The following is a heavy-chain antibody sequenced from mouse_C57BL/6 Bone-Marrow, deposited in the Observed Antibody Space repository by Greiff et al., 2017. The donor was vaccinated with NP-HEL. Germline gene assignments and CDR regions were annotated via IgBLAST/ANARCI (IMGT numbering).Heavy chain of an antibody. CDR1: GYTFTSYW. J-gene: IGHJ4*01. CDR2: IYPGNSDT. D-gene: IGHD1-1*01. Sequence: VQLQQSGTVLARPGASVKMSCKTSGYTFTSYWMHWVKQRPGPGLEWIGAIYPGNSDTSYNQKFKGKAKLTAVTSASTAYMELSSLTNEDSAVYYCTTIFYYYYAMDYWGQGTSVTVSS. V-gene: IGHV1-5*01. CDR3: TTIFYYYYAMDY.